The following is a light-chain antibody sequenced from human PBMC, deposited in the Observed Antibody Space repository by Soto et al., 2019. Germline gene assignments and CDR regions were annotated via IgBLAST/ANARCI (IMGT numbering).Light chain of an antibody. CDR1: QSISSY. Sequence: DIQMTQSPSSLSASVGDRVTITCRASQSISSYLNWYQQKPGKAPKVLIYGASTRATGIPARFSGSGSGTEFTLTISSLQSEDFAVYYCQQYNNWPWTFGQGTKVEIK. V-gene: IGKV1-39*01. CDR2: GAS. CDR3: QQYNNWPWT. J-gene: IGKJ1*01.